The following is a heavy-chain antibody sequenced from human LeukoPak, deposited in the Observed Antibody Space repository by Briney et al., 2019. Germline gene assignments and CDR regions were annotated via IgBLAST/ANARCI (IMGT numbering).Heavy chain of an antibody. CDR2: ISGSGGST. Sequence: GGSLRLSCAASGFTFSSYAMSWVRQAPGKGLGWVSAISGSGGSTYYADSVKGRFTISRDNSKNMLYLQMSSLRAEDTAVYYCANRETFDIWGQGTMVTVSS. V-gene: IGHV3-23*01. CDR3: ANRETFDI. CDR1: GFTFSSYA. J-gene: IGHJ3*02.